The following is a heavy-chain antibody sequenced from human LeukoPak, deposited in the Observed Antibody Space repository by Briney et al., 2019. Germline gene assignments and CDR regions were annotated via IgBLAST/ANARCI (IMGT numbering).Heavy chain of an antibody. J-gene: IGHJ6*03. Sequence: GGSLRLSCAATGFTFSSYSMNWVRQAPGKGLEWVSSISSSSSYIYYADSVKGRFTISRDNAKNSLYLQMNSLRAEDTAVYYCARDPLDSSGWSYYYYYYYMDVWGKGTTVTVSS. CDR2: ISSSSSYI. CDR1: GFTFSSYS. D-gene: IGHD6-19*01. CDR3: ARDPLDSSGWSYYYYYYYMDV. V-gene: IGHV3-21*01.